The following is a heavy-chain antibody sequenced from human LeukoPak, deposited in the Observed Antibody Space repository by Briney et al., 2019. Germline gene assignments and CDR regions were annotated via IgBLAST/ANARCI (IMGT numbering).Heavy chain of an antibody. J-gene: IGHJ5*02. D-gene: IGHD3-3*01. V-gene: IGHV4-34*01. CDR3: ARGRDFWSGYYFKTAWFDP. Sequence: PSETLSLTCAVYGGSFSGYYWSWIRQPPGKGLEWIGEINHSGSTNYNPSLKSRVTISVDTSKNQFSLKLSSVTAADTAVYYCARGRDFWSGYYFKTAWFDPWGQGTLVTVSS. CDR1: GGSFSGYY. CDR2: INHSGST.